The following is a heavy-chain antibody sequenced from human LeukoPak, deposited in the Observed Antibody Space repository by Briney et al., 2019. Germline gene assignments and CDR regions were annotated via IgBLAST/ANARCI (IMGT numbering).Heavy chain of an antibody. J-gene: IGHJ4*02. CDR3: AKGYYYDTSGFDPYFGN. D-gene: IGHD3-22*01. V-gene: IGHV3-53*01. CDR2: IYSGGST. CDR1: GFTVSSNY. Sequence: GGSLRLSCAASGFTVSSNYMSWVRQAPGKGLEWVSVIYSGGSTYYADSVKGRFTVSRDNSKNTLYLQLNSLRAEDTAIYYCAKGYYYDTSGFDPYFGNWGQGALVTVSS.